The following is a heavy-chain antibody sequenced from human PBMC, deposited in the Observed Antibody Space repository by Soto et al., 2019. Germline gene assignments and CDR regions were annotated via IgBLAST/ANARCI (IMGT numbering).Heavy chain of an antibody. CDR2: IYYSGST. V-gene: IGHV4-39*01. Sequence: SETPSLTFTVSGGSISSSSYYWGWIRQPPGEGLEWIGSIYYSGSTYYNPSLKSRVTISVDTSKNQFSLKLSSVTAADTAVYYCARHVFEDVVVTAWGQGTLVTVSS. CDR1: GGSISSSSYY. J-gene: IGHJ4*02. D-gene: IGHD2-21*02. CDR3: ARHVFEDVVVTA.